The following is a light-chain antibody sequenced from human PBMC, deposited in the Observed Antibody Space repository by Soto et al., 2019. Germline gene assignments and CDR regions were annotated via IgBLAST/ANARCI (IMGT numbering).Light chain of an antibody. V-gene: IGKV3D-7*01. CDR3: QQYSNWPPYT. CDR1: QSVSNNY. Sequence: EIVLTQSPVTLSLSPGERATLSCRASQSVSNNYLAWYQQKPGQAPRLVVHSASTRATGVPARFTGFGSGTDFTLTISGLQSDDFAVYYCQQYSNWPPYTFGQGTKVDIK. CDR2: SAS. J-gene: IGKJ2*01.